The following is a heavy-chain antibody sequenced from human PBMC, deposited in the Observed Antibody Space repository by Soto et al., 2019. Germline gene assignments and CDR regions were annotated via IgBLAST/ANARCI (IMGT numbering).Heavy chain of an antibody. CDR1: GFSFSSYS. J-gene: IGHJ1*01. V-gene: IGHV3-48*02. D-gene: IGHD3-22*01. Sequence: EVQLVESGGGLAQPGASLRLSCSASGFSFSSYSMNWVRRAPGKGLEWVSYISVTGTSIYYADSVRGRFTISRDNAKNSLYLQMNSLRDEDSAVYYCVRDNHYGDNRGLDYDPFQHWGQGTLVTVSS. CDR2: ISVTGTSI. CDR3: VRDNHYGDNRGLDYDPFQH.